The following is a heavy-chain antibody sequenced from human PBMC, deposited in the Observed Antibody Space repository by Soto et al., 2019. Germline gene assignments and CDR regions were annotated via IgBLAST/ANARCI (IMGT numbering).Heavy chain of an antibody. CDR2: ISSSSSYI. J-gene: IGHJ4*02. Sequence: GGSLRLSCAASGFTFSSYSMNWVRQAPGKGLEWVSSISSSSSYIYYADSVKGRFTISRDNAKNSLYLQVNSLRAEDTAVYYCARDGIAAALDYWGQGTLVTVSS. D-gene: IGHD6-13*01. CDR3: ARDGIAAALDY. V-gene: IGHV3-21*01. CDR1: GFTFSSYS.